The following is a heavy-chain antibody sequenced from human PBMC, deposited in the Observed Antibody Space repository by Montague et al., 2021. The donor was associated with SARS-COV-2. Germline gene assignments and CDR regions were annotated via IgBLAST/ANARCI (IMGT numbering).Heavy chain of an antibody. CDR2: INHSGRT. J-gene: IGHJ4*02. CDR1: GGSFSGYY. D-gene: IGHD3-10*01. Sequence: SETLSLTCAVYGGSFSGYYCSWIRQPPGKGLEWIGEINHSGRTNXNPSLKSRVTISVDTSKNQFSLKLSSVTAADTAVYYCARMRAVLLWFGESTYFDYWGQGTLVTVSS. V-gene: IGHV4-34*01. CDR3: ARMRAVLLWFGESTYFDY.